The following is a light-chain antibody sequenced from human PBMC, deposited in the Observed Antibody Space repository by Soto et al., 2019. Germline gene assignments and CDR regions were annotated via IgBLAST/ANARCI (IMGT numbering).Light chain of an antibody. CDR2: LNSDGSH. CDR1: SGLSSYA. J-gene: IGLJ2*01. CDR3: QTGGPGGQEV. Sequence: QSVLTQSPSASASLGASVKLTCTLSSGLSSYAIDWHQQQPEKGPRYLMKLNSDGSHRKGDGIPDRFSGSSSGPERYLTISILQSEDEADYYWQTGGPGGQEVFGGGTKVTVL. V-gene: IGLV4-69*01.